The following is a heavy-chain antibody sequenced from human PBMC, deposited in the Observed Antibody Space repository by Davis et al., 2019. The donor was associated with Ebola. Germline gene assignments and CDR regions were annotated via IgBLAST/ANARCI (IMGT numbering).Heavy chain of an antibody. CDR1: GFTFRTYS. CDR3: ARGRELLWFGDPFDC. Sequence: PGGSLRLSCAASGFTFRTYSMNWVRQAPGKGLEWVSYISGNMAEIYYADSVKGRFTISRSNAKNSLYLHMNSLRDEDTAVYYCARGRELLWFGDPFDCWGQGTLVTVSS. V-gene: IGHV3-48*02. D-gene: IGHD3-10*01. J-gene: IGHJ4*02. CDR2: ISGNMAEI.